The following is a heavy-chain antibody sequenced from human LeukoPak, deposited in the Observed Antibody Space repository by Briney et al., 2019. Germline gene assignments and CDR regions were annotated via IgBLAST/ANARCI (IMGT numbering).Heavy chain of an antibody. Sequence: PGGSLRLSCAASGFTFSNYWMHWVRQAPGKGLVWVSRINSDGSFTNYADSVKGRFTISRDNARNTLYLQMNSLRAEDTAVYYCARQRRLELPDYWGQGTLVTVSS. CDR2: INSDGSFT. CDR3: ARQRRLELPDY. CDR1: GFTFSNYW. J-gene: IGHJ4*02. V-gene: IGHV3-74*01. D-gene: IGHD3-16*01.